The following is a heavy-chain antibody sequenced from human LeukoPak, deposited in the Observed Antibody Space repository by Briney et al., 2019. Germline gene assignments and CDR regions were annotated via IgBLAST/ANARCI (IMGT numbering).Heavy chain of an antibody. D-gene: IGHD3-22*01. J-gene: IGHJ4*02. CDR3: ARDASPMIVVVFDY. CDR2: ISSSSSTM. V-gene: IGHV3-48*01. CDR1: GFTLSSYS. Sequence: GGTLRLSCADSGFTLSSYSMNWIRQAPGRGEERVLYISSSSSTMYYPDSVKGRFTISRDNAKNSLYLQMNSLRAEDTAVYYCARDASPMIVVVFDYWGQGTLVTVSS.